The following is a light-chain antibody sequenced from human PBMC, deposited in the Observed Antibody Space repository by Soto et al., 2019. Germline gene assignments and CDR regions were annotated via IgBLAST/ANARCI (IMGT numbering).Light chain of an antibody. Sequence: DIQMTQSSSSLSASVGDRVTITCRASQNIRSYLNWYQQKPGKAPQLLIYATSSLQTGVPSRFSASGSGTDFSLVISDLQPVDSATYYCQQGYSSRWTSGRGTKVEI. CDR2: ATS. CDR3: QQGYSSRWT. V-gene: IGKV1-39*01. J-gene: IGKJ1*01. CDR1: QNIRSY.